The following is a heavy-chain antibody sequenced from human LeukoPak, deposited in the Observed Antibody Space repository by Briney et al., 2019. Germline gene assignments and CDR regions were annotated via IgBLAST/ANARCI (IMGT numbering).Heavy chain of an antibody. Sequence: GGSLRLSCAASGFTFSSYGMHWVCQAPGKGLEWVAVIWFDGDNKYYADSVKGRFTISRDNSKNTLYLQMNSLRAEDTAVYYCAKDLTWMLGRFDSWGQGTLVTVSS. V-gene: IGHV3-33*06. D-gene: IGHD2-2*03. CDR3: AKDLTWMLGRFDS. CDR1: GFTFSSYG. J-gene: IGHJ4*02. CDR2: IWFDGDNK.